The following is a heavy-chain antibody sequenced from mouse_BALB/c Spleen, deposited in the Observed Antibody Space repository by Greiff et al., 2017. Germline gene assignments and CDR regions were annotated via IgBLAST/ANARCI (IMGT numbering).Heavy chain of an antibody. J-gene: IGHJ2*01. V-gene: IGHV1-18*01. D-gene: IGHD2-1*01. CDR2: INPYNGGT. CDR1: GYSFTGYT. Sequence: EVQGVESGPELVKPGASMKISCKASGYSFTGYTMNWVKQSHGKNLEWIGLINPYNGGTNYNQKFKGKATLTVDKSSSTAYMELLSLTSEDSAVYYCARGDYYGNYEDYWGQGTTLTVSS. CDR3: ARGDYYGNYEDY.